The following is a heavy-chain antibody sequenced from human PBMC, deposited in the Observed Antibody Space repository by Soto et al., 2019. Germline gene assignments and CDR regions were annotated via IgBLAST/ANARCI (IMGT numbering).Heavy chain of an antibody. D-gene: IGHD2-15*01. Sequence: GGSLRLSCEASGFTFSRFAMSWVRQAPGKGLEWVSTFSGPGGGTYYADSVKGRFTISRDNFKSSLYLQMSNLRAEDTAVYYCAKITYSAATFDYWGQGTLVTVSS. J-gene: IGHJ4*02. CDR2: FSGPGGGT. CDR1: GFTFSRFA. V-gene: IGHV3-23*01. CDR3: AKITYSAATFDY.